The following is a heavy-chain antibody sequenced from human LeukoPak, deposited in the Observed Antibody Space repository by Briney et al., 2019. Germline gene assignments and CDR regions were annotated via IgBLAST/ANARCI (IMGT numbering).Heavy chain of an antibody. J-gene: IGHJ6*03. CDR3: ARKGAGDTIFGVVLGLRGYYYYYMDV. V-gene: IGHV4-38-2*02. CDR1: GYSISSGYY. D-gene: IGHD3-3*01. Sequence: SETLSLTCTVSGYSISSGYYWGWIRQPPGKGLEWIGSIYHSGSTYCNPSLKSRVTISVDTSKNQFSLKLSSVTAADTAVYYCARKGAGDTIFGVVLGLRGYYYYYMDVWGKGTTVTVSS. CDR2: IYHSGST.